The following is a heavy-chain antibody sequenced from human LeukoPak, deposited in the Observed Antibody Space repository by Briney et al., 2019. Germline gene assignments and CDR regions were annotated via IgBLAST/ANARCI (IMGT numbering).Heavy chain of an antibody. V-gene: IGHV4-4*07. Sequence: SETLSLTCTVSGGSISSYYWSWIRQPGGKGLEWIGRISTSGDTNYNPSLKSRVTMSVDTSKNQFSLKLSSVTAADTAVYYCARTGGYDYRGDFDYWGQGTLVTVSS. CDR1: GGSISSYY. D-gene: IGHD5-12*01. CDR3: ARTGGYDYRGDFDY. CDR2: ISTSGDT. J-gene: IGHJ4*02.